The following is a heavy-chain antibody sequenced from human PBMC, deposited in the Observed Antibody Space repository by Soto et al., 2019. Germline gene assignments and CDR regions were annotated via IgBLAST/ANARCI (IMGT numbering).Heavy chain of an antibody. J-gene: IGHJ1*01. Sequence: PSETLSLTCTVSGGSISSYYWSWIRQPPGKGLEWIGYIYYSGSTNYNPSLKSRVTISVDTSKNQFSLKLSSVTAADTAVYYCARHYGDYSPEYFQHWGQGTPVTVSS. V-gene: IGHV4-59*01. D-gene: IGHD4-17*01. CDR2: IYYSGST. CDR1: GGSISSYY. CDR3: ARHYGDYSPEYFQH.